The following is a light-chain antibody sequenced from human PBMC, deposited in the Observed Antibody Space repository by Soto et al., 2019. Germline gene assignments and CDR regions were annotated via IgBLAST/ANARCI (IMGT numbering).Light chain of an antibody. CDR3: EQYDSRSPWT. V-gene: IGKV3-20*01. CDR1: QSVSSSY. CDR2: GAS. Sequence: EIVLTQSPGTLSLSPGERATLSCRASQSVSSSYLAWYQQKPGQAPRLLIYGASSRATGIPDRFSGSGSGTDFTLTISSLQPDDFATYYCEQYDSRSPWTFGQGTKIEIK. J-gene: IGKJ1*01.